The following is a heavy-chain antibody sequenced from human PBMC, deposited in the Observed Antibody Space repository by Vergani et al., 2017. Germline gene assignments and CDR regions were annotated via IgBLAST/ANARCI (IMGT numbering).Heavy chain of an antibody. J-gene: IGHJ4*02. D-gene: IGHD3-22*01. V-gene: IGHV5-51*01. CDR3: ARLYGRDSSGSKYFDY. CDR1: GYSFTNYW. CDR2: IHPADSDT. Sequence: EVQLVQSGAEVKKPGESLKIPCQISGYSFTNYWIGWVRQMPGKGLEWMGIIHPADSDTRYSPSFQGQVTISVDKSISTAYLQRSSLRASDRAMYYCARLYGRDSSGSKYFDYWGQGTLVTVSS.